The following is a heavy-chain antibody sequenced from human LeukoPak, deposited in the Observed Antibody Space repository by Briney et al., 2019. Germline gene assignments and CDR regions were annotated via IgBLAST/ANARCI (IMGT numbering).Heavy chain of an antibody. D-gene: IGHD3-10*01. J-gene: IGHJ6*03. Sequence: PGGSLRLSCAASGFTFSSYSMNWVRQAPGKGLKWVAFIRYDGSNKYYADSVKGRFTISRDNSKNTLYLQMNSLRAEDTAVYYCAGGIVTMVRGAGYYMDVWGKGTTVTVSS. CDR1: GFTFSSYS. V-gene: IGHV3-30*02. CDR3: AGGIVTMVRGAGYYMDV. CDR2: IRYDGSNK.